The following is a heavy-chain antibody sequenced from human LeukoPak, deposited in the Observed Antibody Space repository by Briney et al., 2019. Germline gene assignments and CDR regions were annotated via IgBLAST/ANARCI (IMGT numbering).Heavy chain of an antibody. CDR1: GFTFSSYS. D-gene: IGHD1-1*01. CDR3: ARDLATSGGMDV. CDR2: ISSSSSTI. V-gene: IGHV3-48*02. J-gene: IGHJ6*02. Sequence: PGGSLRLSCAASGFTFSSYSVNWVRQAPGKGLEWVSYISSSSSTIYYADSVKGRFTISRDNAKNLLYLQMNSLRDEDTAVYYCARDLATSGGMDVWGQGTTVTVSS.